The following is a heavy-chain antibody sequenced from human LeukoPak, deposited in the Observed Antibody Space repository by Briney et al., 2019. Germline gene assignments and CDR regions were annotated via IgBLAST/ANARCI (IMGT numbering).Heavy chain of an antibody. V-gene: IGHV3-21*01. CDR2: ISASSSFI. D-gene: IGHD2-2*01. J-gene: IGHJ4*02. CDR3: ARGYCSRTSCEDFDY. Sequence: GGSLRLSCAASGFTFSHYSMNWVRQAPGKGLEWVSSISASSSFIYYADSLKGRFTISRDNAKNSLNLQMNSLRAEDTAVFYCARGYCSRTSCEDFDYWGQGTLVTVSS. CDR1: GFTFSHYS.